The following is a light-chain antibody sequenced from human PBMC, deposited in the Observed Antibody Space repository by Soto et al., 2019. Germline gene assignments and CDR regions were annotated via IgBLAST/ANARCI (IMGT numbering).Light chain of an antibody. CDR3: QQYGNSPQT. Sequence: EIVLTQSPGPLSLSPGERTTLSFKASQTVSSSFLAWYQQTPGQAPRLLIYAASSRATGIPDRFSGSGSGTDFTLTISRLEPEDFAVYYCQQYGNSPQTFGQGTKVDI. J-gene: IGKJ1*01. CDR2: AAS. CDR1: QTVSSSF. V-gene: IGKV3-20*01.